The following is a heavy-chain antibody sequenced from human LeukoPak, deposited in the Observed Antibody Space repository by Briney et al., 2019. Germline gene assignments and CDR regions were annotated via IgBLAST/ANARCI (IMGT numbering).Heavy chain of an antibody. CDR3: ARDLWEPPTMNWFDP. V-gene: IGHV4-39*07. CDR2: IYYSGST. J-gene: IGHJ5*02. CDR1: GGSISSSSYY. D-gene: IGHD1-26*01. Sequence: ASETLSLTCTVSGGSISSSSYYWGWIRQPPGKGQEWIGSIYYSGSTYYNPSLKSRVTISVDTSKNQFSLKLSAVTAADTAVYYCARDLWEPPTMNWFDPWGQGTLVTVSS.